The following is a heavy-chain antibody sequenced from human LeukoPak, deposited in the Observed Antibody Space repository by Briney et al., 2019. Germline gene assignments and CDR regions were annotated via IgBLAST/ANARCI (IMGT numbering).Heavy chain of an antibody. V-gene: IGHV4-4*09. CDR3: ARESPGAWFDP. Sequence: SETLSLTCTVSGGSISSYYWSWIRQPPGKGLEWIGYIYTSGSTNYNPSLKSRVTISVDTSKNQFSLKLSSATAADTAVYYCARESPGAWFDPWGQGTLVTVSS. D-gene: IGHD3-10*01. CDR1: GGSISSYY. CDR2: IYTSGST. J-gene: IGHJ5*02.